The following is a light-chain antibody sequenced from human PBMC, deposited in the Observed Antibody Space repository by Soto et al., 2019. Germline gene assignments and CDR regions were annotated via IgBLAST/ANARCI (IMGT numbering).Light chain of an antibody. CDR1: SSDVGTYSL. CDR2: EGH. V-gene: IGLV2-23*01. CDR3: CLYVGATTYV. Sequence: QSALAQPASASGSAGQSITISCTGASSDVGTYSLVSWYQQHPGRAPKVVIYEGHKRPSGVPDRFSGSTSVNTASLTISGLQTAEEADYYCCLYVGATTYVFGTGTRSPS. J-gene: IGLJ1*01.